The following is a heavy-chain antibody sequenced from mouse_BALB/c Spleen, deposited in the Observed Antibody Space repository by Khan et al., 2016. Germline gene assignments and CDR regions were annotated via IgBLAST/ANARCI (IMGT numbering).Heavy chain of an antibody. CDR1: GYTFTDYN. V-gene: IGHV1S29*02. CDR3: GRSNDWYFDV. Sequence: EVQLQESGPDLVKPGASVKISCKASGYTFTDYNMHWVKQSHGKSLEWIGYIYPYNGGTGYNQKFKNKATLTVDNSSSTASMELRSLTSEDSAVYYCGRSNDWYFDVWGAGTTVTVSS. CDR2: IYPYNGGT. J-gene: IGHJ1*01.